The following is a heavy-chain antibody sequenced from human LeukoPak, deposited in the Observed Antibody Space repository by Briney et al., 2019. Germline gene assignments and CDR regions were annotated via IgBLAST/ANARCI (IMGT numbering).Heavy chain of an antibody. CDR3: ARGSGDSSGYYYRTRPFDAFDI. V-gene: IGHV3-66*01. D-gene: IGHD3-22*01. CDR1: GFTVSSNY. CDR2: IYSGGST. J-gene: IGHJ3*02. Sequence: GGSLRLSCAASGFTVSSNYMSWVRQAPGKGLEWVSVIYSGGSTYYADSVKGRFTISRDNSKNTLYLQMNSLRAEDTAVYYCARGSGDSSGYYYRTRPFDAFDIWGQGTMVTVSS.